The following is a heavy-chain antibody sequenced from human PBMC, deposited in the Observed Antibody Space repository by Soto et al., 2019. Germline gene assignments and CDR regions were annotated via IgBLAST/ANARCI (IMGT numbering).Heavy chain of an antibody. CDR1: GFTFSGYN. V-gene: IGHV3-48*01. Sequence: EVQLVESGGGLVQPGGSLRLSCAASGFTFSGYNMNWVRQAPGKGLEWVSYISSSSSTIYYADSVKGRFTISRDNTKNSLYLPMNSLRAEDTAVYYCARSSQWMVGGLDYWGQGTLVTVSS. J-gene: IGHJ4*02. D-gene: IGHD6-19*01. CDR2: ISSSSSTI. CDR3: ARSSQWMVGGLDY.